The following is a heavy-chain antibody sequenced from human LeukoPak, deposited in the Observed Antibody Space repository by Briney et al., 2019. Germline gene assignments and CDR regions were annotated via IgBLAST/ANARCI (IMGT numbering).Heavy chain of an antibody. CDR3: ARLSDRILGSYFFDN. CDR1: GDSITSDY. Sequence: SETLSLTCTVSGDSITSDYWSWIRQPPGKGLEWIGYIYHSGNTNYNPSLKSRVTISIDTSNNNFSLKLSSVPAADPAVYFCARLSDRILGSYFFDNWGQGTLVTVSS. D-gene: IGHD3-9*01. J-gene: IGHJ4*02. V-gene: IGHV4-59*08. CDR2: IYHSGNT.